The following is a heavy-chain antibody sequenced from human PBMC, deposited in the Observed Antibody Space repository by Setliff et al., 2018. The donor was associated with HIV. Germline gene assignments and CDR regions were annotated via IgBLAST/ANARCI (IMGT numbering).Heavy chain of an antibody. CDR1: GFTLSTSA. D-gene: IGHD6-13*01. CDR2: IVVGSDIT. J-gene: IGHJ6*02. V-gene: IGHV1-58*01. CDR3: ASSWSRVPYYGMDV. Sequence: SVKVSCKASGFTLSTSAVQWVRQARGQRLEWIGWIVVGSDITNYAQNFQERVTISKDTSTSTVYMELSSLRSDDTAVYYCASSWSRVPYYGMDVWGQGTTVTVSS.